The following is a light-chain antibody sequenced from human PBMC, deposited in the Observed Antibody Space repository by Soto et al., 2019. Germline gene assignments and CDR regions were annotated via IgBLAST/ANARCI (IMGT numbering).Light chain of an antibody. CDR1: QSISSW. CDR2: RAS. V-gene: IGKV1-5*03. J-gene: IGKJ2*01. Sequence: DIQMTQSPSTLSASVGDSVTITCRASQSISSWLAWYQQKPGKAPKLLIYRASTLQSGVPSRFSGSGSGTEFTLTISSLQPDDFSTYYCQRYVGYSLTFGQGTKLEIK. CDR3: QRYVGYSLT.